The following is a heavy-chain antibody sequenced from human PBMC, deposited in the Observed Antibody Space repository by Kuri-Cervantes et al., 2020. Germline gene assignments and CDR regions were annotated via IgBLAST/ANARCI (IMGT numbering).Heavy chain of an antibody. Sequence: GGSLRLSCAASGFTFSSYAMHWVRQAPGKGLEWVAVIPYDGSNKYYADSVKGRFTISRDNSKNTLYLQMNSLRAEDTAVYYCARDRGSGWYAYYFDYWGQGTLVTVSS. V-gene: IGHV3-30-3*01. D-gene: IGHD6-19*01. J-gene: IGHJ4*02. CDR3: ARDRGSGWYAYYFDY. CDR2: IPYDGSNK. CDR1: GFTFSSYA.